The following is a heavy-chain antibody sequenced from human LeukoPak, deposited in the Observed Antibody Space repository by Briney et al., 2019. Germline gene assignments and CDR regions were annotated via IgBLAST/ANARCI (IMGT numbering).Heavy chain of an antibody. J-gene: IGHJ4*02. CDR2: ISSSGGSA. CDR3: AKHYTDGYFDY. CDR1: GFTFSSYA. V-gene: IGHV3-23*01. D-gene: IGHD3-3*01. Sequence: PGGSLRLSCAASGFTFSSYAMSWVRQAPGKGLEWVSTISSSGGSAYYADSVKGRFTISRDNSKNTLYLQMNSLRAEDTAVYYCAKHYTDGYFDYWGQGTLVTVSS.